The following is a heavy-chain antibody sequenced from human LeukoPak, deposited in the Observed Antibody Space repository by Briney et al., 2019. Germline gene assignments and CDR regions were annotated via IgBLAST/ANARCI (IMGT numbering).Heavy chain of an antibody. V-gene: IGHV4-4*07. D-gene: IGHD3-3*01. CDR3: AGAMYYDFWSGPLGDYYYMDV. CDR2: IYTSGST. Sequence: SETLSLTCTVSGGSISSYRWSWIRQPAGKGLEWIGRIYTSGSTNCDPSLKSRVTMSVDTSKNQFSLKLSSVTAADTAVYYCAGAMYYDFWSGPLGDYYYMDVWGKGTTVTVSS. CDR1: GGSISSYR. J-gene: IGHJ6*03.